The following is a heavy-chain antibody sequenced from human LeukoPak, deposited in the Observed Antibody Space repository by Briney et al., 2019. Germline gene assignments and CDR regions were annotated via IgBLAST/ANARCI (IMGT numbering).Heavy chain of an antibody. Sequence: PGGSLRLSCAASGFTFSSSDMHWVRQAPGKGLEWVSAIGIAGDTYYPVSVKGRFTISRDNSKNTLYLQMNSLRAEDTAVYYCAKVGGSGSYYNVGWFDPWGQGTLVTVSS. CDR1: GFTFSSSD. CDR3: AKVGGSGSYYNVGWFDP. J-gene: IGHJ5*02. V-gene: IGHV3-13*01. D-gene: IGHD3-10*01. CDR2: IGIAGDT.